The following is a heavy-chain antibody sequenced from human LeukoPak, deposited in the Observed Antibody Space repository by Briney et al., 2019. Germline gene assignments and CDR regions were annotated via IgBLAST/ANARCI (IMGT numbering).Heavy chain of an antibody. Sequence: SETLSLTCAVFGGSLSDHDWSWIRQPPGKGLEWIGEINQRGATNYNPSLKSRVTLSLDTSKNQVSLKLNSLTAADTAVYCCARGKGDLSMIVMIVTAVEFYFDSWGPGTLVTVSS. V-gene: IGHV4-34*01. J-gene: IGHJ4*02. CDR3: ARGKGDLSMIVMIVTAVEFYFDS. D-gene: IGHD3-22*01. CDR1: GGSLSDHD. CDR2: INQRGAT.